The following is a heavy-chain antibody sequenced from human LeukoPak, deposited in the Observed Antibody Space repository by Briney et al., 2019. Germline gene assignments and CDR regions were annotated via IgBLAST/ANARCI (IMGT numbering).Heavy chain of an antibody. CDR2: IIPIFGTA. D-gene: IGHD6-13*01. Sequence: SVKVSCKASGGTFSSYAISWVRQAPGQGLEWMGGIIPIFGTANYAQKFQGRVTITADKSTSTAYMELSSLRSEDTAVYYCAREGTHAAGIFDYWGQGTLVTVSP. CDR1: GGTFSSYA. CDR3: AREGTHAAGIFDY. J-gene: IGHJ4*02. V-gene: IGHV1-69*06.